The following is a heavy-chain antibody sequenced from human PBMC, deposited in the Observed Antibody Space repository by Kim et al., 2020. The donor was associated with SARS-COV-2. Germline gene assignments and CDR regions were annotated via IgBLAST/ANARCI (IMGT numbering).Heavy chain of an antibody. CDR2: ISSSSSTI. D-gene: IGHD2-21*02. Sequence: GGSLRLSCAASGFTFSSYSMNWVRQAPGKGLEWVSYISSSSSTIYYADSVKGRFTISRDNAKNSLYLQMNSLRDEDTAVYYCAREYCGGDCYPDDAFDIWGQGTMVTVSS. CDR1: GFTFSSYS. V-gene: IGHV3-48*02. J-gene: IGHJ3*02. CDR3: AREYCGGDCYPDDAFDI.